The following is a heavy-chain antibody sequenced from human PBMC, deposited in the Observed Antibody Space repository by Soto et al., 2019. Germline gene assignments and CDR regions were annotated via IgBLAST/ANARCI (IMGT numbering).Heavy chain of an antibody. Sequence: QVQLQESGPGLVKPSQTLSLTCTVSGGSISSGDYYWSWIRQPPGKGLEWIGYIYYSGSTYYNPSLKSRVTISVDTSKNQFSLKLSSVTAADTAVYYCARAVTTAYYYYGMDVWGQGTTVTVSS. CDR2: IYYSGST. D-gene: IGHD4-17*01. V-gene: IGHV4-30-4*01. J-gene: IGHJ6*02. CDR1: GGSISSGDYY. CDR3: ARAVTTAYYYYGMDV.